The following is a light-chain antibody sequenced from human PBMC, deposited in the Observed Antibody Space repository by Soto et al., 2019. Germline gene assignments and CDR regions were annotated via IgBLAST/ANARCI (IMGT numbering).Light chain of an antibody. J-gene: IGLJ2*01. V-gene: IGLV1-47*01. Sequence: QSVLTQPPSASGTPGQRVTISCSGSSSNIGSYYVYWYQQLPGTAPKLLIYRNNQRPSGVPDRFSGSKSGTSASLAISGLRSEDEADYYCAAWDDSLSGPVFGGGTKLNVL. CDR3: AAWDDSLSGPV. CDR2: RNN. CDR1: SSNIGSYY.